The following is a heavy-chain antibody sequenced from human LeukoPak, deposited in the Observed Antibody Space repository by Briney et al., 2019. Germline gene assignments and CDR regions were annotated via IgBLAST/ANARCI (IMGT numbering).Heavy chain of an antibody. J-gene: IGHJ3*02. CDR1: GYTFTSYD. Sequence: ASVKVSCKASGYTFTSYDINWVRQATGQGLEWMGWINPNSGNAGYAQKFQGRVTMTTNTSISTAYMELSSLRSEDTAVYYCARERYNFWSGYYLTNNHGAFDIWGQGTMVTVSS. CDR3: ARERYNFWSGYYLTNNHGAFDI. D-gene: IGHD3-3*01. CDR2: INPNSGNA. V-gene: IGHV1-8*01.